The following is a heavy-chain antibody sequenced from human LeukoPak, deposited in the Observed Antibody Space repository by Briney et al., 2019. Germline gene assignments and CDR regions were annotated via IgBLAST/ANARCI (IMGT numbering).Heavy chain of an antibody. CDR2: IHHTGFT. J-gene: IGHJ5*02. D-gene: IGHD1-14*01. CDR1: GYPFTSGFY. Sequence: SETLSLTCAVSGYPFTSGFYWSWIRQTPGVGLEWIGTIHHTGFTMYSPSLKSRVTISVGTSKNHFSLNVTFVTAADTAVYYCARHGNHRFNRLDPWGQGTLVTVSS. CDR3: ARHGNHRFNRLDP. V-gene: IGHV4-38-2*01.